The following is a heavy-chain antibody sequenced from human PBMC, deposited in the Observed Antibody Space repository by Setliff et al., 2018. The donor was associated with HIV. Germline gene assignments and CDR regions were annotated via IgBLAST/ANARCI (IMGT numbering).Heavy chain of an antibody. CDR3: ARDVGEQLDV. J-gene: IGHJ6*04. CDR1: GRSIDDSY. Sequence: SETLSLTCSVSGRSIDDSYWSWVRQSPGKGLEWIGYIYYSGRTNYNPSLDSRVTMSVDTSKNQFSLKLSSVTAADTAVYYCARDVGEQLDVWGKGTTVTVSS. CDR2: IYYSGRT. V-gene: IGHV4-59*01.